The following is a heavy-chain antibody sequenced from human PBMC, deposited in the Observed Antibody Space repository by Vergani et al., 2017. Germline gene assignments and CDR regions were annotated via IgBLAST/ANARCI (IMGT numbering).Heavy chain of an antibody. CDR2: ISAYNGNT. CDR3: SASDPYCSGGSCYSYSYYYYGMDV. D-gene: IGHD2-15*01. J-gene: IGHJ6*02. V-gene: IGHV1-18*04. CDR1: GYTFTSYG. Sequence: QVQLVQSGAEVKKPGASVKVSCKASGYTFTSYGISWVRQAPGQGLEWMGWISAYNGNTNYAQKLQGRVTMTTDPSTSTAYMELSSLRSEDTAVYYCSASDPYCSGGSCYSYSYYYYGMDVWGQGTTVTVSS.